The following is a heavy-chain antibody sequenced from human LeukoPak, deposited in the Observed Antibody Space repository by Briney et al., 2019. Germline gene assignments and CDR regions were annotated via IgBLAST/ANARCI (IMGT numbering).Heavy chain of an antibody. CDR2: IGGSGGVT. CDR1: GFTFSTYA. D-gene: IGHD6-25*01. Sequence: GGSLRLSCAASGFTFSTYALTWVRQAPGKGLEWVSTIGGSGGVTYYADSVKGRFTISRDNSKNTLYVQMNSLRAEDTAVYYCASGSGHVSYSHWGQGTLVTVSS. J-gene: IGHJ4*02. V-gene: IGHV3-23*01. CDR3: ASGSGHVSYSH.